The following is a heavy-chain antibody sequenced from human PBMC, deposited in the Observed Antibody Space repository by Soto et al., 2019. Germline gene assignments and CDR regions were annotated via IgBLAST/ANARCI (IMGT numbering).Heavy chain of an antibody. CDR1: GYTFASYD. CDR3: ARSDGYNFNWLDS. J-gene: IGHJ5*01. V-gene: IGHV1-8*01. CDR2: MNPNSGNT. D-gene: IGHD2-21*01. Sequence: QVQLVQSGAEVKTPGASVKVSCKASGYTFASYDINWVRQAPGQGLEWMGWMNPNSGNTGYAQKFQGRLSMTTDTALNIAHMELSSLRNGDTAVYYCARSDGYNFNWLDSWGQGTLVTVSA.